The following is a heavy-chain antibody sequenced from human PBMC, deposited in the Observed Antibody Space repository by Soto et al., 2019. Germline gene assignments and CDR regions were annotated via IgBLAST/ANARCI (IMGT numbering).Heavy chain of an antibody. J-gene: IGHJ4*02. CDR1: GGTFSTYG. CDR3: ASGIQLWLRRINNGYSG. D-gene: IGHD5-18*01. Sequence: SVKVSCKAPGGTFSTYGISWVRQAPGQGLEWMGGIIPMFGTANYAQRFQDRVTITADESTNTVYMELSSLRSEDTAVYFCASGIQLWLRRINNGYSGWGQGTLVTVSS. CDR2: IIPMFGTA. V-gene: IGHV1-69*13.